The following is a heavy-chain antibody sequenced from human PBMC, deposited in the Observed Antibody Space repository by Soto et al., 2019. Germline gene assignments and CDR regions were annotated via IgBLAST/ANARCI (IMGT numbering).Heavy chain of an antibody. Sequence: QVQLQESGPGLVKPSETLSLTCAVSGASIRSYHWSWIRQPAGKGLEWIGRMQHTGNTNYNPPLKGRVTTSVDTPKNQISLKMTSVTPADTAVYFCAKDVSSRRWFDPWGQGILVIVSS. D-gene: IGHD3-16*01. V-gene: IGHV4-4*07. CDR2: MQHTGNT. CDR1: GASIRSYH. CDR3: AKDVSSRRWFDP. J-gene: IGHJ5*02.